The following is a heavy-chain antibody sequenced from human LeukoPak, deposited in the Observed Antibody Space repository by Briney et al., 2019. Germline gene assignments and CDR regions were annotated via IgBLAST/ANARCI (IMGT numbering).Heavy chain of an antibody. Sequence: SETLSLTCTVSGGSISSYYWSWIRQPPGKGLEWIGYIYYSGSANYNPSLKSRVTISVDTSKNQFSLKLSSVTAADTAVYYCARALRRSYFDYWGQGTLVTVSS. CDR1: GGSISSYY. V-gene: IGHV4-59*01. CDR2: IYYSGSA. D-gene: IGHD4-17*01. CDR3: ARALRRSYFDY. J-gene: IGHJ4*02.